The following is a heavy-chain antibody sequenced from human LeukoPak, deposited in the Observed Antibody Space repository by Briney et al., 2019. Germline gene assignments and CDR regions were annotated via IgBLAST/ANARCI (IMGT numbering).Heavy chain of an antibody. Sequence: PGGSLRLSSAASGFTFSSYTMHWVRQAPGKGLEWVAVISYDGSSQYYTDSVKGRFTLSRDNSKNTLFLQMNSLRPEDTAVYYCARVVYSGSGSYGGLDYWGQGTLVTVSS. CDR1: GFTFSSYT. J-gene: IGHJ4*02. CDR3: ARVVYSGSGSYGGLDY. CDR2: ISYDGSSQ. D-gene: IGHD3-10*01. V-gene: IGHV3-30-3*01.